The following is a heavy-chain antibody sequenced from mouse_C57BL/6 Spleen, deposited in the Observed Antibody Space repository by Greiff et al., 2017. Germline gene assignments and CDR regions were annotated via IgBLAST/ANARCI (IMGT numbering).Heavy chain of an antibody. Sequence: QVQLKESGPGLVQPSQSLSITCTVSGFSLTSYGVHWVRQSPGKGLEWLGVIWSGGSTDYNAAFISRLSISKDNSKSQVFFKMNSLQADDTAIYYCARNRNYSAWYFDVWGTGTTVTVSS. J-gene: IGHJ1*03. D-gene: IGHD1-3*01. CDR1: GFSLTSYG. CDR2: IWSGGST. CDR3: ARNRNYSAWYFDV. V-gene: IGHV2-2*01.